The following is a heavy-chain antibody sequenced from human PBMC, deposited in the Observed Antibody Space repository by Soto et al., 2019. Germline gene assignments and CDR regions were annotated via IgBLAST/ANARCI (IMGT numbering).Heavy chain of an antibody. CDR3: AKVGLFRNGYMGVVRGDY. V-gene: IGHV3-23*01. Sequence: EVQLLESGGGLVQPGGSLRLSCTASGFTFGSYAMSWVRQAPGKGLEWVSGINDGGGSKFYADSVQGRFTISRDNSKNTLYLQMSSLTAEDTAIYYCAKVGLFRNGYMGVVRGDYWGQGTLVTVSA. CDR1: GFTFGSYA. J-gene: IGHJ4*02. CDR2: INDGGGSK. D-gene: IGHD2-2*02.